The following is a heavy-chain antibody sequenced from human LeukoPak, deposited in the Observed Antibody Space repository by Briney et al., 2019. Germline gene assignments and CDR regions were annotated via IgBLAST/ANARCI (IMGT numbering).Heavy chain of an antibody. V-gene: IGHV4-39*01. J-gene: IGHJ5*02. D-gene: IGHD6-25*01. Sequence: SESLSLTCTVSGGSISIGSYYWGWIRQPPGKGLEWIGIIYYSGSTYYNPSLKTRVTISVDTSKTQFSLKLSSVTAAATAVYYGARGVAANWFDPWGQGTLVTVSS. CDR2: IYYSGST. CDR1: GGSISIGSYY. CDR3: ARGVAANWFDP.